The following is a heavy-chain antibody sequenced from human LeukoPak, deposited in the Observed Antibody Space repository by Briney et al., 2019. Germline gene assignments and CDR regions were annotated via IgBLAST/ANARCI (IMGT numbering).Heavy chain of an antibody. V-gene: IGHV4-30-4*01. Sequence: SETLSLTCAVSGGSISSGDYYWSWIRQPPGKGLECIGYIYYSGSTYYNPSLKSRVTISVDTSKNQFSLKLSSVTAADTAVYYCARTAGKSYYDSSGYYYGAFDYWGQGTLVTVSS. CDR2: IYYSGST. J-gene: IGHJ4*02. CDR3: ARTAGKSYYDSSGYYYGAFDY. CDR1: GGSISSGDYY. D-gene: IGHD3-22*01.